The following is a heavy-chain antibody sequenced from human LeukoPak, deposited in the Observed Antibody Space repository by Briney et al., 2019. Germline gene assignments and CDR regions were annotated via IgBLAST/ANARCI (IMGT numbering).Heavy chain of an antibody. CDR1: GFTFGDYA. CDR3: TRVLGLRWYSDAFDI. D-gene: IGHD4-23*01. CDR2: IRSKAYGGTT. J-gene: IGHJ3*02. Sequence: GGSLRLSCTASGFTFGDYAMSWFRQAPGKGLEWVGFIRSKAYGGTTEYAASVKGRFTISRDDSKSIAYLQMNSLKTEDTAVYYCTRVLGLRWYSDAFDIWGQGTMVTVSS. V-gene: IGHV3-49*03.